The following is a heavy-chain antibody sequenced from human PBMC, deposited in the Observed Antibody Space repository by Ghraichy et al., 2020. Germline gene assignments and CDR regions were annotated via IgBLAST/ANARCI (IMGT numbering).Heavy chain of an antibody. V-gene: IGHV3-23*01. Sequence: GGSLRLSCAASGFTFSSYAMSWVRQAPGKGLEWVSAISGSGGSTYYADSVKGRFTISRDNSKNTLYLQMNSLRAEDTAVYYCAKGGYCSSTSCYNELLEYFQHWGQGTLVTVSS. CDR3: AKGGYCSSTSCYNELLEYFQH. J-gene: IGHJ1*01. D-gene: IGHD2-2*02. CDR1: GFTFSSYA. CDR2: ISGSGGST.